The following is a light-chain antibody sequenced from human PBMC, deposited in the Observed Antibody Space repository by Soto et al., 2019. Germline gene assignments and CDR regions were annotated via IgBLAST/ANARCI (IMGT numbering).Light chain of an antibody. J-gene: IGLJ3*02. CDR3: SSYTSSHTVL. Sequence: QSALTQPASVSGSPGQSITISCTGTSSDVGGYNYVSWYQQHPGKAPKLMIYDVYNRPSGLSNRFSGSKSGNTASLTISGLQAEDEADYYCSSYTSSHTVLFGGGTKVTV. CDR2: DVY. V-gene: IGLV2-14*03. CDR1: SSDVGGYNY.